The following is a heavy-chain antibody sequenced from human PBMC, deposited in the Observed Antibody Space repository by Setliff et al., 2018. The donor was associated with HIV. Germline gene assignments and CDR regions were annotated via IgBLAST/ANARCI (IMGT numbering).Heavy chain of an antibody. CDR2: ISGYNGNT. Sequence: ASVKVSCKASGGTFSSYAISWVRQAPGQGLEWMGWISGYNGNTNYAQKLQGRVTLTTDTSTSTAHMELRSLRSDDTAVYYCARSLYDSSGYPLLYWGQGTLVTVSS. D-gene: IGHD3-22*01. V-gene: IGHV1-18*01. CDR3: ARSLYDSSGYPLLY. CDR1: GGTFSSYA. J-gene: IGHJ4*02.